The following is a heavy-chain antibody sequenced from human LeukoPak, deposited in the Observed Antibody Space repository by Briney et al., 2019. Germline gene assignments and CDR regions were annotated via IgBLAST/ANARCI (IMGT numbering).Heavy chain of an antibody. Sequence: ASVKVSCKASGGTFSSYAISWVRQAPGQGLEWMGGIIPIFGTANYAQKFQGRVTITADKSTSTAYMELSSLRSEDTAVYYCARIGSGSYLKDDAFDIWGQGTMVTVSS. V-gene: IGHV1-69*06. D-gene: IGHD1-26*01. CDR3: ARIGSGSYLKDDAFDI. CDR2: IIPIFGTA. J-gene: IGHJ3*02. CDR1: GGTFSSYA.